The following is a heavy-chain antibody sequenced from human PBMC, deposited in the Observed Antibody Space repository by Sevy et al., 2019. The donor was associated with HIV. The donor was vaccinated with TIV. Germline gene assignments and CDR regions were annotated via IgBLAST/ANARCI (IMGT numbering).Heavy chain of an antibody. J-gene: IGHJ3*02. CDR2: FDPEDGET. CDR1: GYTLTELS. D-gene: IGHD1-1*01. V-gene: IGHV1-24*01. CDR3: ATEGANGGAVDI. Sequence: ASVKVSCKVSGYTLTELSMHWVRQAPGKGLEWMGGFDPEDGETIYAQKFQGRVTMTEDTSTDTAYMELSSLRSEDTAVYYCATEGANGGAVDIWGQGTMVTVSS.